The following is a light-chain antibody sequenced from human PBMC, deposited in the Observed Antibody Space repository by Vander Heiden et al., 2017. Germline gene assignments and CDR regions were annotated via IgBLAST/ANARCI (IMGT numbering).Light chain of an antibody. CDR3: QTWDTGMVM. CDR1: SGNSNYA. J-gene: IGLJ2*01. CDR2: VNSDGTN. V-gene: IGLV4-69*01. Sequence: LVVTHSPSASASLVASATPTCSLSSGNSNYAIAWHQQQPEKGPRDLMKVNSDGTNRKGDGIPDRFSGSSAGAARYRTISTLQAEDEAYYYCQTWDTGMVMIGGGTKLTVL.